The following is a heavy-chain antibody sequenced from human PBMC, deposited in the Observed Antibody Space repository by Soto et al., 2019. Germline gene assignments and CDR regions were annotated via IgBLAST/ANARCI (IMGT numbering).Heavy chain of an antibody. V-gene: IGHV3-9*01. J-gene: IGHJ5*02. D-gene: IGHD3-22*01. CDR2: INWNSGIT. Sequence: EVQLVESGGGLVQPGRSLRLSCAAIGFTFEDHAMHWIRQVPGKGLEWVAGINWNSGITGYADSVKGRFTISRYNANNSLHLEMNSLKTEDTAFYYCAKGRGALTVVSNWFDPWGQGTLVTVSS. CDR3: AKGRGALTVVSNWFDP. CDR1: GFTFEDHA.